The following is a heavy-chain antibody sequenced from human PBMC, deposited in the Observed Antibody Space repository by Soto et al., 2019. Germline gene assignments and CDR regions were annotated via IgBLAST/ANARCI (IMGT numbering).Heavy chain of an antibody. Sequence: QVQLVQSGAEVKKPGSSVKVSCKASVGTFSSYAISWVRPAPGQGLEWMGGIIPIFGTANYAQKFQGRVTITADESTSTDYMELSSLRSEDPAVYYCAPRLGGNTGGYYYCGMDVWGKGTKVTVTT. J-gene: IGHJ6*04. V-gene: IGHV1-69*12. CDR2: IIPIFGTA. CDR3: APRLGGNTGGYYYCGMDV. D-gene: IGHD2-15*01. CDR1: VGTFSSYA.